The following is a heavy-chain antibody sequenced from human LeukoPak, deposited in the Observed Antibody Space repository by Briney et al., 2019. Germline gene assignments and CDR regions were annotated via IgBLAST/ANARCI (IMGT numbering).Heavy chain of an antibody. CDR3: ARGISSGYPYMGYYFDY. CDR2: IYSGGST. CDR1: GFTVSSNY. Sequence: GGSLRLSCAASGFTVSSNYMSWVRQAPGKGLEWVSVIYSGGSTYYADSVKGRFTISRDNSKNTLYLQMNSLRAEDTAVYYCARGISSGYPYMGYYFDYWGQGTLATVSS. J-gene: IGHJ4*02. V-gene: IGHV3-53*01. D-gene: IGHD3-22*01.